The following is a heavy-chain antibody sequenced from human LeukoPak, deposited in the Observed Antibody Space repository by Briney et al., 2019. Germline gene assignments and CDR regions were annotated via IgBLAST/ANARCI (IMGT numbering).Heavy chain of an antibody. J-gene: IGHJ3*02. D-gene: IGHD3-22*01. CDR2: INPNSGGT. CDR3: ARDDTMSDAFDI. V-gene: IGHV1-2*02. CDR1: GYTFTGYY. Sequence: ASVKVSCKASGYTFTGYYMHWVRQAPGQGLEWMGWINPNSGGTNYAQKFQGRVTMTRDTSISTAYMELSRLRSDDTAVYYCARDDTMSDAFDIWGQGTMVIVSS.